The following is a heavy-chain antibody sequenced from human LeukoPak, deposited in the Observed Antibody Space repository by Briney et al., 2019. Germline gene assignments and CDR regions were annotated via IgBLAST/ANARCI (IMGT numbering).Heavy chain of an antibody. V-gene: IGHV4-39*01. CDR1: GGSISSSSYY. J-gene: IGHJ4*02. D-gene: IGHD6-19*01. CDR3: ARLYSSGWMLIDY. CDR2: IYYSGST. Sequence: PSETLSLTXTVSGGSISSSSYYWGWIRQPPGKGLEWIGSIYYSGSTYYNPSLKSRVTISVDTSKNQFSLKLSSVTAADTALYYCARLYSSGWMLIDYWGQGTLVTVSS.